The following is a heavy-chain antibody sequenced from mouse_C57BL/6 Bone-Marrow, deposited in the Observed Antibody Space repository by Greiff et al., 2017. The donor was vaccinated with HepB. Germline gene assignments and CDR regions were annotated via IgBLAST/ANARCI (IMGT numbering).Heavy chain of an antibody. J-gene: IGHJ4*01. V-gene: IGHV14-4*01. CDR3: TSYYYGSSYDAMDY. Sequence: VQLKQSGAELVRPGASVKLSCTASGFNIKDDYMHWVKQRPEQGLEWIGWIYPENGDTEYASKFQGKATITADTSSNTAYLQLSSLTSEDTAVYYCTSYYYGSSYDAMDYWGQGTSVTVSS. D-gene: IGHD1-1*01. CDR1: GFNIKDDY. CDR2: IYPENGDT.